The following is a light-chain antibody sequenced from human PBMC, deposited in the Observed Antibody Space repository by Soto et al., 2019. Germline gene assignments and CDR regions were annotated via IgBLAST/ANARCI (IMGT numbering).Light chain of an antibody. V-gene: IGKV3-15*01. CDR1: QSVSSN. Sequence: EIVMTQSPATLSVSPGERATLSCRASQSVSSNLAWYQQKPGQAPRLLIYGASTRATGIPARLSGSGSGTEFTLTISSLQSEDFAVYYCQPYNNWPQTFGQGTKVEIK. CDR3: QPYNNWPQT. CDR2: GAS. J-gene: IGKJ1*01.